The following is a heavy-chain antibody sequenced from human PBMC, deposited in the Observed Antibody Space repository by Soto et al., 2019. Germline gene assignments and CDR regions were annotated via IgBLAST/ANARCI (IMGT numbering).Heavy chain of an antibody. D-gene: IGHD5-18*01. J-gene: IGHJ3*02. CDR1: GGSISSGGYY. CDR3: ASPGYSYGYGAFDI. CDR2: IYYSGST. Sequence: PSETLSLTCTVSGGSISSGGYYWSWIRQHPGKGLEWIGYIYYSGSTYYNPSLKSRVTISVDTSKNQFSLKLSSVTAADTAVYYCASPGYSYGYGAFDIWGQGTMVTV. V-gene: IGHV4-31*03.